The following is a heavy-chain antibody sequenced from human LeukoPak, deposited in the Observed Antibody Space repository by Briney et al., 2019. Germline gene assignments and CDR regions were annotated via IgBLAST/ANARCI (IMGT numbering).Heavy chain of an antibody. CDR1: GGSLSSYY. D-gene: IGHD6-19*01. J-gene: IGHJ4*02. Sequence: SETLSLTCTVSGGSLSSYYWSWIRQPPGKGLEWIGYIYYSGNTNYNPSLKSRVTISVDTSKNQFSLKLSPVTAADTAVYYCARTGPRQLIDYWGQGTLVTVSS. CDR3: ARTGPRQLIDY. CDR2: IYYSGNT. V-gene: IGHV4-59*01.